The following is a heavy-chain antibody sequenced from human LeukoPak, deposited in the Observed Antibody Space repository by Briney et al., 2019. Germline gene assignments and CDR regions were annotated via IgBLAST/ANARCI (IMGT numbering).Heavy chain of an antibody. CDR1: GYIFTELS. CDR2: FNPEDGET. Sequence: ASVRVSCKVSGYIFTELSMHWVRQAPGQGLEWMGGFNPEDGETFYAQKFQGRVNMTEDTSTDTAYMELSSLSYDDTAVYYCATDGAGDYLNHWGQGTLVTVSS. CDR3: ATDGAGDYLNH. D-gene: IGHD4-17*01. J-gene: IGHJ4*02. V-gene: IGHV1-24*01.